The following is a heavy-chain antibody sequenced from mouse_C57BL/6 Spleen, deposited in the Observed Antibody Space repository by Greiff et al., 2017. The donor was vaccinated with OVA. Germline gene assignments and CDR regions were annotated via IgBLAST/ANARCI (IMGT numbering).Heavy chain of an antibody. Sequence: VQLQQSGPGLVAPSQSLSITCTVSGFSLTSYGVSWVRQPPGKGLEWLGVIWGDGSTNYHSALISRLSISKDNSKSQVFLKLNSLQTDDTATYYCAKGITTVVPLAMDYWGQGTSVTVSS. D-gene: IGHD1-1*01. CDR2: IWGDGST. CDR3: AKGITTVVPLAMDY. J-gene: IGHJ4*01. V-gene: IGHV2-3*01. CDR1: GFSLTSYG.